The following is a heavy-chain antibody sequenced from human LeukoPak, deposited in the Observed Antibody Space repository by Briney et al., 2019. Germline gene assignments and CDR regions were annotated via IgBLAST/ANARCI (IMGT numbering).Heavy chain of an antibody. CDR1: GYTFTGYY. J-gene: IGHJ4*02. CDR2: IIPIFGTA. V-gene: IGHV1-69*05. CDR3: ARDSSSWG. D-gene: IGHD6-13*01. Sequence: SVKVSCKASGYTFTGYYIHWVRQAPGQGLEWMGRIIPIFGTANYAQKFQGRVTITTDESTSTAYMELSSLRSEDTAVYYCARDSSSWGWGQGTLVTVSS.